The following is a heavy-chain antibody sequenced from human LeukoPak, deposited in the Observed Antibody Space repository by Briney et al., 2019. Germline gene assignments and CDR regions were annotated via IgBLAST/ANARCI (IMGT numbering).Heavy chain of an antibody. D-gene: IGHD3-22*01. J-gene: IGHJ5*02. CDR2: ISYSATT. CDR3: ARDMRGDFYDTSGLNWFDP. CDR1: GAYISRYY. V-gene: IGHV4-59*01. Sequence: SETLSLTCTVSGAYISRYYWSWIWQPPGKGLDWCGYISYSATTNYNPSLMSRVTITVDTSKNQFSLKLSSVTAADTAVYYCARDMRGDFYDTSGLNWFDPWGQGTLVAVSS.